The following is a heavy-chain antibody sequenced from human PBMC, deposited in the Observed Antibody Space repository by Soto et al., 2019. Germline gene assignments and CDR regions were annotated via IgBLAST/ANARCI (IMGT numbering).Heavy chain of an antibody. J-gene: IGHJ4*02. D-gene: IGHD3-10*01. CDR3: AKDMRLLWFGELSHLPYYFDY. V-gene: IGHV3-23*01. CDR1: GFTFSSYA. CDR2: ISGSGGST. Sequence: GGSLRLSCAASGFTFSSYAMSWVRQAPGKGLEWVSAISGSGGSTYYADSVKGRFTISRDNSKNTLYLQMNSLRAEDTAVYYCAKDMRLLWFGELSHLPYYFDYWGQGTLVTVSS.